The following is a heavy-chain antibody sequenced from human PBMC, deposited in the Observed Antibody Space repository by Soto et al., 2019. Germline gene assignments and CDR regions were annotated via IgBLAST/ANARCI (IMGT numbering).Heavy chain of an antibody. CDR2: IDWDDDK. Sequence: ESGPTLVNPTQTLTLTCTFSGFSLSTSGMCVSWIRQPPGKALEWLARIDWDDDKYYSTSLKTRLTISKDTSKNQVVLTMTNMDPVDTATYYCARIGVSSSGGRSYYYYYMDVWGKGTTVTRLL. CDR3: ARIGVSSSGGRSYYYYYMDV. V-gene: IGHV2-70*11. D-gene: IGHD6-13*01. CDR1: GFSLSTSGMC. J-gene: IGHJ6*03.